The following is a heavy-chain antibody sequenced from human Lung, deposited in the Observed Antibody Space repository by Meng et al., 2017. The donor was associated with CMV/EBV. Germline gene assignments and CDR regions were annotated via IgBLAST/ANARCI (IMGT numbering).Heavy chain of an antibody. J-gene: IGHJ4*02. D-gene: IGHD6-19*01. CDR2: IYHSGGT. Sequence: GPGRGNPSGNLSLTCSFSGGSISISTWWSWVLQPPGKGLEWIGEIYHSGGTNYNPSLRGRVTISLDKSKNQFSRTLRSVTAADTAVYYCARDPYATGWAGWGQGTLVTVSS. CDR3: ARDPYATGWAG. V-gene: IGHV4-4*02. CDR1: GGSISISTW.